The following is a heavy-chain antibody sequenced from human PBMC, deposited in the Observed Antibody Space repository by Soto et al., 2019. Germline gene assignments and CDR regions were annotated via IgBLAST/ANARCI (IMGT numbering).Heavy chain of an antibody. CDR2: INHSGST. V-gene: IGHV4-34*01. CDR3: ARGFDILTGYNWFDP. J-gene: IGHJ5*02. D-gene: IGHD3-9*01. CDR1: GGSFSGYY. Sequence: QVQLQQWGAGLLKPSETLSLTCAVYGGSFSGYYWSWIRQPPGKGLEWIGEINHSGSTNYNPSLKSRVTISVDTSKNQFSLKLSSVTAADTAVYYSARGFDILTGYNWFDPWGQGTLVTVSS.